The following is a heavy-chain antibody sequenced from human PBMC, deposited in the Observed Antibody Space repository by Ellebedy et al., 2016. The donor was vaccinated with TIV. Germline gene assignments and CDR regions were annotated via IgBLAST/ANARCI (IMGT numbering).Heavy chain of an antibody. CDR3: ARQVYSGITRGWFDP. CDR2: IYYSGST. D-gene: IGHD1-26*01. Sequence: SETLFLTCTVSGGSISSSSYYWGWIRQPPGKGLEWIGSIYYSGSTSYNPSLKSRVTISVDTSKNQFSLRLSSVTAADTAVYYCARQVYSGITRGWFDPWGQGTLVTVSS. CDR1: GGSISSSSYY. J-gene: IGHJ5*02. V-gene: IGHV4-39*01.